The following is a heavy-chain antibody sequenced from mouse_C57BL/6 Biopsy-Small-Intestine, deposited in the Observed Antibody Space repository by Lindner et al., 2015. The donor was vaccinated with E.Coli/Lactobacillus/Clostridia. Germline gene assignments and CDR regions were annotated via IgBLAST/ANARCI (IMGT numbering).Heavy chain of an antibody. CDR1: GNSFTGCY. Sequence: VQLQESGPELVKPGASVKISCKASGNSFTGCYMDWVKQSPEKSLEWIGEINPTHGGTTYNQKFRARATMTVDESSSTAYLQLKSLTSEDSAVYYCTRSSRGRTYPDSWGQGTTLTVSS. J-gene: IGHJ2*01. D-gene: IGHD5-1*01. V-gene: IGHV1-42*01. CDR3: TRSSRGRTYPDS. CDR2: INPTHGGT.